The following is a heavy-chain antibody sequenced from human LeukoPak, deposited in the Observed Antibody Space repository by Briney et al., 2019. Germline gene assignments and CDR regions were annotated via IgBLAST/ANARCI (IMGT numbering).Heavy chain of an antibody. CDR1: GGSISSTNW. D-gene: IGHD3-22*01. V-gene: IGHV4-4*02. CDR2: INHSGST. CDR3: ARARKENYYDSSGRWFDR. Sequence: SETLSLTCAVSGGSISSTNWWSCVRQPPGKGLEWIGEINHSGSTNYNPSLKSRVTLSVDKSNNHFSLKLSSVTAADTAIYYCARARKENYYDSSGRWFDRWGQGTLVTVSS. J-gene: IGHJ5*02.